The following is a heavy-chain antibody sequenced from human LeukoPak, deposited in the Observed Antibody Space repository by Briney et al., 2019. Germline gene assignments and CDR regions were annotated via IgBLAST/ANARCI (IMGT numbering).Heavy chain of an antibody. CDR2: IYSGGST. V-gene: IGHV3-53*01. CDR3: ARESRPYYYDSSGYSP. D-gene: IGHD3-22*01. CDR1: GFTFSSYG. J-gene: IGHJ5*02. Sequence: GGSLRLSCAASGFTFSSYGMSWVHQAPGKGLEWVSVIYSGGSTYYADSVKGRFTISRDNSKNTLYLQMNSLRAEDTAVYYCARESRPYYYDSSGYSPWGQGTLVTVSS.